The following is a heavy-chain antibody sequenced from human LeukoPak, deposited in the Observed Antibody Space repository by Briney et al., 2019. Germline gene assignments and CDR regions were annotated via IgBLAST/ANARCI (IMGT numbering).Heavy chain of an antibody. Sequence: GGSLRLSCAASGFTFSSYSMNWVRQAPGKGLEWVSYISSSSSTIYYADSVKGRFTMSRDNAKNSLHLQMDSLRAEDTAVYYCARVKWLSAAGTEGNFDYWGQGTLVTVSS. D-gene: IGHD6-13*01. CDR3: ARVKWLSAAGTEGNFDY. V-gene: IGHV3-48*01. CDR2: ISSSSSTI. J-gene: IGHJ4*02. CDR1: GFTFSSYS.